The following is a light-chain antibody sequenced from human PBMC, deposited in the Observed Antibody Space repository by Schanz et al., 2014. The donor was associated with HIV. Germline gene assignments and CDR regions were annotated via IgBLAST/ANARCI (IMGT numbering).Light chain of an antibody. Sequence: QSVLTQPPSVSGAPGQRVTISCAGSSSNIGAGYDVHWYQQLPGTAPKLLIFADTKRPSGVPDRFSGSKSGTSASLVISGLQSEDEADYYCATWDINLNGPVFGGGTKLTVL. CDR1: SSNIGAGYD. J-gene: IGLJ2*01. CDR3: ATWDINLNGPV. V-gene: IGLV1-40*01. CDR2: ADT.